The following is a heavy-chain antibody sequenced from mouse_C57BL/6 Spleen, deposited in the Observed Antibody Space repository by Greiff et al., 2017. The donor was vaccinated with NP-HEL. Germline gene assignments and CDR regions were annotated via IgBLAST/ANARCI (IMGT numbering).Heavy chain of an antibody. CDR3: ARRRAGTQDFDY. V-gene: IGHV1-4*01. J-gene: IGHJ2*01. D-gene: IGHD3-3*01. CDR2: INPSSGYT. Sequence: QVQLQQSGAELARPGASVKMSCKASGYTFTSYTMHWVQQRPGQGLEWIGYINPSSGYTKYNQKFKDKATLTADKSSSTAYMQLSSLTSEDSAVYYCARRRAGTQDFDYWGQGTTLTVSS. CDR1: GYTFTSYT.